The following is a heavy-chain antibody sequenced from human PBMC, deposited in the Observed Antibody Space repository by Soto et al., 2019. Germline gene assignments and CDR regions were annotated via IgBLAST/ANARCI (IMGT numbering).Heavy chain of an antibody. CDR3: ARRDIYYYGLDV. V-gene: IGHV3-7*03. CDR1: GFTSSSYW. Sequence: PGGSLRLSCAASGFTSSSYWMSWVRQAPGKGLEWVANINQDGSEKYYVDSVKGRFTVSRDNAKNSLFLQMNSLGAEDTAVYYCARRDIYYYGLDVWGQGTTVTVSS. J-gene: IGHJ6*02. CDR2: INQDGSEK. D-gene: IGHD2-15*01.